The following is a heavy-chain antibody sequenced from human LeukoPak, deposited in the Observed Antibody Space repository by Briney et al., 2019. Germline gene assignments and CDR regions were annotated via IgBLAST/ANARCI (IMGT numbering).Heavy chain of an antibody. CDR3: ARPYYYDSRIDP. CDR2: MYYSGST. Sequence: LRLSCAASGFTVSSNYMSWIRQPPGKGLEWIAYMYYSGSTYYNPSLKSRVTMSADTSKNQFSLKLSSVTAADTAVYYCARPYYYDSRIDPWGQGTLVTVSS. CDR1: GFTVSSNY. V-gene: IGHV4-30-4*08. D-gene: IGHD3-22*01. J-gene: IGHJ5*02.